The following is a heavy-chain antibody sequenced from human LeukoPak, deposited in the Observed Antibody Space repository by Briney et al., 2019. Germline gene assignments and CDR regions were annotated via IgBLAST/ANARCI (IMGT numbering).Heavy chain of an antibody. Sequence: GESLKISCQASGSRFTTYWIGWVRQLPGKGLEWMGIIYPGDSDTRYSPSFEGQVTISADKSITTAYLQWSSLKASDTAMYYCARQITDQSSGYDSIDYWGQGTLVTVSS. V-gene: IGHV5-51*01. J-gene: IGHJ4*02. CDR1: GSRFTTYW. D-gene: IGHD5-12*01. CDR3: ARQITDQSSGYDSIDY. CDR2: IYPGDSDT.